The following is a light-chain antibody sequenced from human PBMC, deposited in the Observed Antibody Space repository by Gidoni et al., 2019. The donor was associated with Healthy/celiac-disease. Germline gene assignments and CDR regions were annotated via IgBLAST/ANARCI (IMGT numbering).Light chain of an antibody. CDR2: AAS. J-gene: IGKJ3*01. V-gene: IGKV1-9*01. CDR1: HGISSY. CDR3: QQLNSYPV. Sequence: DIQLTQSPSFLSASVGDRVTITCRASHGISSYLAWYQQKPGKAPKLLIYAASTLQSGVPSRFSGSGSGTEFTLTISSLQPEDFATYYCQQLNSYPVFGPGTKVDIK.